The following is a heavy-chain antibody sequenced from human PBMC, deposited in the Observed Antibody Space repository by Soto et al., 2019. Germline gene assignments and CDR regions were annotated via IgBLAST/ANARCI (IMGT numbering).Heavy chain of an antibody. CDR3: ARPYCSGGSCYPAFDP. D-gene: IGHD2-15*01. Sequence: ASVKVSCKPSGYTFTSYDISLLRQAPGQGREWMGWISAYNGNTNYAQKLQGRVTMTTDTSTSTAHMELRSLRSDDTAVYYCARPYCSGGSCYPAFDPWGQGTQVTVSS. CDR2: ISAYNGNT. J-gene: IGHJ5*02. CDR1: GYTFTSYD. V-gene: IGHV1-18*01.